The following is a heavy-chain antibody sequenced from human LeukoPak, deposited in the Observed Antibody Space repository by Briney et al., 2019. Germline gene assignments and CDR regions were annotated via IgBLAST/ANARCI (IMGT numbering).Heavy chain of an antibody. D-gene: IGHD5-18*01. J-gene: IGHJ4*02. V-gene: IGHV3-48*04. Sequence: GGSLRLSCAASGFTLSSYAMSWVRQAPGKGLEWVSYISSSGSTIYYADSVKGRFTISRDNAKNSLYLQMNSLRAEDTAVYYCARDSYGPSGDYWGQGTLVTVSS. CDR2: ISSSGSTI. CDR3: ARDSYGPSGDY. CDR1: GFTLSSYA.